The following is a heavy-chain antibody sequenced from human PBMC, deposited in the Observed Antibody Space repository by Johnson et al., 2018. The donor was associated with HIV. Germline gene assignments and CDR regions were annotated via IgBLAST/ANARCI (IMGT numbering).Heavy chain of an antibody. J-gene: IGHJ3*02. CDR3: AKDVIMITIGGIFDI. CDR1: AFTFRSSA. CDR2: ISYAGSTK. D-gene: IGHD3-16*01. V-gene: IGHV3-30-3*01. Sequence: QLPPLASRGGLLQPGPSLRLSSPASAFTFRSSALHWVRQAPGKGLEWVAVISYAGSTKYYADSVEGRFTISRDNSKNTLYLQMNSLRAEDTAVYYGAKDVIMITIGGIFDIWGQGTRVTVSS.